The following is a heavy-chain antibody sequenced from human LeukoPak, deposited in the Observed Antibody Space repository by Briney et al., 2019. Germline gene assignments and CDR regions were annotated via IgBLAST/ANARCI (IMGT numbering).Heavy chain of an antibody. CDR2: IIPIFGTA. V-gene: IGHV1-69*13. J-gene: IGHJ4*02. Sequence: SVKVSCKASGVTFSSYAISWVRQAPGRGLEWMGGIIPIFGTANYAQKFQGRVTITADESTSTAYMELSSLRSEDTAVYYCARRRQEYYGSGSYFFDYWGQGTLVTVSS. CDR1: GVTFSSYA. CDR3: ARRRQEYYGSGSYFFDY. D-gene: IGHD3-10*01.